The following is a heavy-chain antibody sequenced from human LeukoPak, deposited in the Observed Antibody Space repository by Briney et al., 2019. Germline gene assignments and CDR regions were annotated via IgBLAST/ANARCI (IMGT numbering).Heavy chain of an antibody. Sequence: GASVKVPCKASGYTFTGYYMHWVRQAPGQGLEWMGRIIPILGIANYAQKFQGRVTITADKSTSTAYMELSSLRSEDTAVYYCASEQSMTVFTPQWRNAFDIWGQGTMVTVSS. CDR2: IIPILGIA. J-gene: IGHJ3*02. V-gene: IGHV1-69*04. CDR1: GYTFTGYY. CDR3: ASEQSMTVFTPQWRNAFDI. D-gene: IGHD3-10*02.